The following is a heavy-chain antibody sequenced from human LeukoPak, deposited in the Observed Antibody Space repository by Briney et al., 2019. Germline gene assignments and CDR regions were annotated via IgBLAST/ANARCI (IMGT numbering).Heavy chain of an antibody. J-gene: IGHJ6*03. CDR2: IIPIFGTA. D-gene: IGHD2-2*01. V-gene: IGHV1-69*05. Sequence: ASVKVSCKASGGTFSSYAISWVRQAPGQGLEWMGGIIPIFGTANYAQKFQGRVTITTDESTSTAYMELSSLRSEDTAVYYCAAGFRYCSSTSCYYYYYMDVWGKGTTVTVSS. CDR1: GGTFSSYA. CDR3: AAGFRYCSSTSCYYYYYMDV.